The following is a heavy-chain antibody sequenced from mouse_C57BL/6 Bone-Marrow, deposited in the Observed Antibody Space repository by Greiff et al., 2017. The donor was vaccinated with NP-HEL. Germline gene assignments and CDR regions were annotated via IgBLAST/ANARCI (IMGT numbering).Heavy chain of an antibody. CDR1: GYTFTSYW. CDR2: IHPNSGST. V-gene: IGHV1-64*01. CDR3: AREERGGTWFAY. J-gene: IGHJ3*01. Sequence: VQLQQSGAELVKPGASVKLSCKASGYTFTSYWMHWVKQRPGQGLEWIGMIHPNSGSTNYNEKFKSKATLTVDKSSSTAYMQLSSLTSEDSAVYYCAREERGGTWFAYWGQGTLVTVSA.